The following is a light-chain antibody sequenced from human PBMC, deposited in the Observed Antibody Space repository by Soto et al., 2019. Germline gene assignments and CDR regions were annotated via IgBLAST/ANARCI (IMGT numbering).Light chain of an antibody. J-gene: IGLJ3*02. CDR1: RSDLGGYNY. CDR2: DVS. Sequence: QSALTQPASVSGSPGQSITISCTGNRSDLGGYNYVSWFQHHPGKAPKLLIYDVSSRPSGVSERFSGSKSANTASLIISGLQAEDEADYYCSSSTSSSAHVFGGGTQLTVL. CDR3: SSSTSSSAHV. V-gene: IGLV2-14*03.